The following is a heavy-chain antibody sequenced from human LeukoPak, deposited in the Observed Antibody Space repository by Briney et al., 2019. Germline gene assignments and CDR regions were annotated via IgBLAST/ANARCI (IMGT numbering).Heavy chain of an antibody. Sequence: ASAKVSCKASGYTFTGYYMHWVRQAPGQGLEWMGWINPNSGGTNYAQKFQGRVTMTRDTSISTAYMELSRLRSDDTAVYYCARVPTSGSYYFLADYWGQGTLVTVSS. CDR3: ARVPTSGSYYFLADY. J-gene: IGHJ4*02. CDR1: GYTFTGYY. D-gene: IGHD1-26*01. CDR2: INPNSGGT. V-gene: IGHV1-2*02.